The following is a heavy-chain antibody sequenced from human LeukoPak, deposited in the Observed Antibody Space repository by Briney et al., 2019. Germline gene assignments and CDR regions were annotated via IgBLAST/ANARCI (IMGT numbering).Heavy chain of an antibody. V-gene: IGHV1-46*01. CDR2: IYPRDGST. CDR1: GYTFTSNY. D-gene: IGHD6-19*01. J-gene: IGHJ4*02. Sequence: ASVKVSCKASGYTFTSNYIHWVRQAPGQGLEWMGMIYPRDGSTSYAQKFQGRVTVTRDTSTSTVHMELSGLRSEDTAVYYCARDVAGTIDYWGQGTLVTVSS. CDR3: ARDVAGTIDY.